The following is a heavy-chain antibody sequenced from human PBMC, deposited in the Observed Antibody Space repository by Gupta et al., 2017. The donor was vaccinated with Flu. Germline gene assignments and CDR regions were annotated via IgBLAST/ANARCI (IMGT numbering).Heavy chain of an antibody. Sequence: EVQLVESGGGLVQPGRSLRLSCAASGFSFDEYGMHWVRQVPGKGLEWVSGISWNSGRIGYADSVKGRFTISRDNAKSSLYLQMNSLRGEDTAYYYCAKDLIAVISHRSALDFRGQGTLVTVSS. CDR3: AKDLIAVISHRSALDF. CDR2: ISWNSGRI. J-gene: IGHJ4*02. D-gene: IGHD2-21*01. V-gene: IGHV3-9*01. CDR1: GFSFDEYG.